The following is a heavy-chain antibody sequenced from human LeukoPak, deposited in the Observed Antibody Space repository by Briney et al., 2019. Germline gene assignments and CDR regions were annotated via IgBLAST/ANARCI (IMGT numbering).Heavy chain of an antibody. CDR2: IIPILGIA. Sequence: SVKVSCKASGGTFSSYAISWVRQAPGQGLEWMGRIIPILGIANYAQKFQGRVTITADKSTSTAYMELSSLRSEDTAVYYCAREKWVYSPAFDYWGQGTLVTVSS. J-gene: IGHJ4*02. V-gene: IGHV1-69*04. CDR3: AREKWVYSPAFDY. CDR1: GGTFSSYA. D-gene: IGHD2-8*01.